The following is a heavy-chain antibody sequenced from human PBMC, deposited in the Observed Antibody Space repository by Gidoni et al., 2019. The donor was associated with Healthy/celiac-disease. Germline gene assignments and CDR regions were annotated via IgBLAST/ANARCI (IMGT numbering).Heavy chain of an antibody. D-gene: IGHD5-12*01. CDR3: AKGLHVEMATGYFDY. J-gene: IGHJ4*02. CDR2: ISWNSGSI. Sequence: EVQLVESGGGLVQPDRSLSLSCADSGFIFDDYAMHWVRQAPGKGLEWVSGISWNSGSIGYSDSVKGRFTISRDNAKNSLYLQMNSLRAEDTALYYCAKGLHVEMATGYFDYWGQGTLVTVSS. V-gene: IGHV3-9*01. CDR1: GFIFDDYA.